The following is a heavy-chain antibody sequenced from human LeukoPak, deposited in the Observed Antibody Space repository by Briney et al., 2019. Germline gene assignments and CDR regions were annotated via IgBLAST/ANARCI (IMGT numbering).Heavy chain of an antibody. D-gene: IGHD3-22*01. CDR3: VSNGYYSIDY. CDR2: IYSGGST. J-gene: IGHJ4*02. CDR1: GFIVSSNY. V-gene: IGHV3-53*01. Sequence: GGSLRLSCAASGFIVSSNYMSWVRQAPGKGLEWVSVIYSGGSTYYADSVKGRFTISRDNSKNTLYLQMNSLRAEDTAVYYCVSNGYYSIDYWGQGTLVTVSS.